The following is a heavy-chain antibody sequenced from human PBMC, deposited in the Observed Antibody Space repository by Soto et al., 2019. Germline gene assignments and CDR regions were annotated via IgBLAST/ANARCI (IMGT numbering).Heavy chain of an antibody. D-gene: IGHD6-13*01. V-gene: IGHV4-39*01. J-gene: IGHJ4*02. CDR2: IYYSGST. CDR1: GGSISSSSYY. CDR3: LIFRKQLVKIFDY. Sequence: SETLSLTCTVSGGSISSSSYYWGWIRQPPGKGLEWIGSIYYSGSTYYNPSLKSRVTISVDTSKNQFSLKLSSVTAADTAVYYCLIFRKQLVKIFDYWGQGTLVTVSS.